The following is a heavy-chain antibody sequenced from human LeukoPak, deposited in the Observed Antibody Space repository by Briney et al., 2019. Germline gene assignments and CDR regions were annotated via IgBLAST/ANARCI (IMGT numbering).Heavy chain of an antibody. D-gene: IGHD5-18*01. CDR2: INHSGST. CDR1: GGSISSYY. CDR3: ARAYGYAGPFDY. V-gene: IGHV4-34*01. Sequence: SETLSLTCTVSGGSISSYYWSWIRQPPGKGLEWIGEINHSGSTNYNPSLKSRVTISVDTSKNQFSLKLSSVTAADTAVYYCARAYGYAGPFDYWGQGTLVTVSS. J-gene: IGHJ4*02.